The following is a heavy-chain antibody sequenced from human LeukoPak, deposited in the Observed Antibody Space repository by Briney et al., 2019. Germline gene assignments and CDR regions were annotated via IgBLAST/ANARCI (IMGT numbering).Heavy chain of an antibody. CDR2: IYYSGST. CDR1: GGSVSSGTYY. V-gene: IGHV4-61*01. D-gene: IGHD3-22*01. Sequence: SETLSLTCTVSGGSVSSGTYYWSWIRQPPGKGLEWIGYIYYSGSTNYNPSLKSRVTISVDTSKNQFSLKLSSVTAADTAVYYCARHRAPRDYYDSSGHFDYWGQGTLVTVSS. J-gene: IGHJ4*02. CDR3: ARHRAPRDYYDSSGHFDY.